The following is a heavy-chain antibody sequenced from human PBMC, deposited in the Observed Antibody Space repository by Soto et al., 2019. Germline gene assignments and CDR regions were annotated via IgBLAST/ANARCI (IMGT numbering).Heavy chain of an antibody. V-gene: IGHV3-21*01. CDR3: GKNNIVGKEENYYCVMDV. D-gene: IGHD2-15*01. J-gene: IGHJ6*02. CDR2: ISSGSDFI. Sequence: GGSLRLSCAASGFIFTSYRLVWVRLAPGKGLEWVSSISSGSDFIYYADSVKGRFTISRDNAQNSLYLQMNSLRAEDTAVYYLGKNNIVGKEENYYCVMDVWGQGTRVTVSS. CDR1: GFIFTSYR.